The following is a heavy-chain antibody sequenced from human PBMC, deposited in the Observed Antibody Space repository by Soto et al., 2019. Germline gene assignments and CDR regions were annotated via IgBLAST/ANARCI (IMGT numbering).Heavy chain of an antibody. V-gene: IGHV4-31*03. J-gene: IGHJ5*02. D-gene: IGHD4-4*01. CDR2: FNYSGST. CDR1: GGSISSGGYY. CDR3: ARLGNYYQSLDP. Sequence: PSETLSLTCTVSGGSISSGGYYWNWIRQHPGKGLEWIGYFNYSGSTNYNPSLKSRVTISVDTSKNQFSLKLSSVTAADTAVYYCARLGNYYQSLDPWGPGTLVTSPQ.